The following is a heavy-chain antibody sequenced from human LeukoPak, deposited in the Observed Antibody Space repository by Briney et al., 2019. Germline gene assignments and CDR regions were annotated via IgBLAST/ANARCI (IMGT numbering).Heavy chain of an antibody. CDR3: ARDLPPGGSGQPQHY. CDR2: ISSSGNST. D-gene: IGHD3-10*01. V-gene: IGHV3-11*01. Sequence: NPGGSLRLSCAASGFTFSDYYMSWIRQAPGKGLEWVSYISSSGNSTYYSDSVRGRFTISRDNAKNSLHLQMNSLRAEDTAVYYCARDLPPGGSGQPQHYWGQGTLVTVSS. CDR1: GFTFSDYY. J-gene: IGHJ4*02.